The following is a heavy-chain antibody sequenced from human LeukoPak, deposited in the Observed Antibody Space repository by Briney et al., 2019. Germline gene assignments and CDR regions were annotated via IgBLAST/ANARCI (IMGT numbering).Heavy chain of an antibody. D-gene: IGHD4-17*01. J-gene: IGHJ4*02. V-gene: IGHV4-39*07. Sequence: SETLSLTCTVSGGSMSSSSYYWGWIRQPPGKGLEWIGSIYYSGSTYQNPSLKSRVTISVDTSKNQFSLKLSSVTAADTAVYYCARVPTVTFFDYWGQGTLVTVSS. CDR2: IYYSGST. CDR1: GGSMSSSSYY. CDR3: ARVPTVTFFDY.